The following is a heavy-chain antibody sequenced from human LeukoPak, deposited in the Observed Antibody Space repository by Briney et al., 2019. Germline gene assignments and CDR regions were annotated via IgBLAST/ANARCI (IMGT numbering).Heavy chain of an antibody. D-gene: IGHD3-22*01. V-gene: IGHV1-8*01. CDR2: MNPNSGNT. J-gene: IGHJ4*02. Sequence: GASVKVSCKASGYTFTSYDISWVRQATGQGLEWMGWMNPNSGNTGYAQNFQGRVTMTRNTSISTAYMELSSLRSEDTAMYYCARSYDSSGYPLDYWGQGTLVTVSS. CDR3: ARSYDSSGYPLDY. CDR1: GYTFTSYD.